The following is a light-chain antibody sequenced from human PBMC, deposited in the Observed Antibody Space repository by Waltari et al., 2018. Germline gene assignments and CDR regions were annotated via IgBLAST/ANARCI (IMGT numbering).Light chain of an antibody. CDR2: EGS. J-gene: IGLJ2*01. CDR3: CSYASGSTII. V-gene: IGLV2-23*01. Sequence: QSALTQPASVSGSPGQSLTISCTGTSNDVGSYTLASWYQRHPGKAPELLIYEGSKGPSGVLNRFSGAKAGNTASLTISGLQAEDEADYFCCSYASGSTIIFGGGTKLTVL. CDR1: SNDVGSYTL.